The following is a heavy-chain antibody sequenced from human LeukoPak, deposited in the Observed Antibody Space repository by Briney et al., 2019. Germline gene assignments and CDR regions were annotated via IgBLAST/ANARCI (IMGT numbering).Heavy chain of an antibody. D-gene: IGHD3-10*01. Sequence: ASVKVSCKASGSTFSSYAISWVRQAPGQGLEWMGGIIPIFGTANYAQKFQGRVTITTDESTSTAYMELSSLRSEDTAVYYCAREAMVRGVTNFDYWGQGTLVTVSS. CDR2: IIPIFGTA. CDR3: AREAMVRGVTNFDY. CDR1: GSTFSSYA. V-gene: IGHV1-69*05. J-gene: IGHJ4*02.